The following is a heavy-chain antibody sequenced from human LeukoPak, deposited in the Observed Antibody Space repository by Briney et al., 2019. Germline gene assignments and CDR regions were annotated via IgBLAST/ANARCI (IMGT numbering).Heavy chain of an antibody. CDR1: GFTFSNYE. Sequence: GGSLRLSCAASGFTFSNYEMNWVRQAPGKGLEWVSNISTSSTYIFYADSVKGRFTISRDNAKNSLYLQMNSLRADDTAVYYCATGKHYYDSSGYYFYYFDYWGQGTLVTVSS. D-gene: IGHD3-22*01. J-gene: IGHJ4*02. CDR3: ATGKHYYDSSGYYFYYFDY. CDR2: ISTSSTYI. V-gene: IGHV3-21*05.